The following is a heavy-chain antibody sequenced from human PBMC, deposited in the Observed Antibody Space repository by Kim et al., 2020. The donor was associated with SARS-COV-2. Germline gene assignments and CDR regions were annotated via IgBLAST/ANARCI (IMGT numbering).Heavy chain of an antibody. CDR3: ARLWRASKYNTSGGMDV. J-gene: IGHJ6*02. D-gene: IGHD1-1*01. CDR2: IYPGDSEI. CDR1: GYSFTSSW. Sequence: GESLKISCEASGYSFTSSWIGWVRQMPGKGLEWMGIIYPGDSEIRYSPSLRGQVTISADRSTTTTYLQGNSLKASDTAMYYCARLWRASKYNTSGGMDVWGQGTAVSVSS. V-gene: IGHV5-51*01.